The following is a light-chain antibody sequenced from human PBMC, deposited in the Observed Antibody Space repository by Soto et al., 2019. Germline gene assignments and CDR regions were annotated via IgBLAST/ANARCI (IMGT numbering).Light chain of an antibody. Sequence: EIVMTQSPATLSVSPGERATLSCRASQSVSSNLAWYQKKPGQAPRLLIYGASTRATGIPARFSGSGSGTEFTLTISSLQSEDFAVYYCQQYTNCPPRGRTFGQGTKVEIK. CDR2: GAS. V-gene: IGKV3-15*01. CDR3: QQYTNCPPRGRT. J-gene: IGKJ1*01. CDR1: QSVSSN.